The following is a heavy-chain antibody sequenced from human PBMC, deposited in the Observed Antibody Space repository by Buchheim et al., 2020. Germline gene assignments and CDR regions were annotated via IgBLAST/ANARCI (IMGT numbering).Heavy chain of an antibody. V-gene: IGHV4-39*01. CDR3: TRFCSGGRCYFVIEDAFDI. Sequence: QLQLQESGPGLVKPSETLSLTCTVSGGSLSSSDYYWGWIRQPPGKGLEWIGNIYYSGSAYYNPSLKGRVTISVDSSKNQFSLNLNFVTAADTAVYYCTRFCSGGRCYFVIEDAFDIWGQGT. D-gene: IGHD2-15*01. CDR2: IYYSGSA. CDR1: GGSLSSSDYY. J-gene: IGHJ3*02.